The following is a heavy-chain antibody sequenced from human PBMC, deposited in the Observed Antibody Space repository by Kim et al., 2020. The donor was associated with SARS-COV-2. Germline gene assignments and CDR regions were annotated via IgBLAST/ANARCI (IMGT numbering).Heavy chain of an antibody. Sequence: SVKGRFTISRDNSKNTLYLQMNSLRAEDTAVYYCARSYGSGGYYYYGMDVWGQGTTVTVSS. V-gene: IGHV3-30*01. D-gene: IGHD3-10*01. CDR3: ARSYGSGGYYYYGMDV. J-gene: IGHJ6*02.